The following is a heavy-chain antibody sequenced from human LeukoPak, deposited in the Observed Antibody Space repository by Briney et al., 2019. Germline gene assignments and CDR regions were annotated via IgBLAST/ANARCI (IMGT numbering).Heavy chain of an antibody. D-gene: IGHD6-13*01. J-gene: IGHJ3*02. Sequence: ASVKVSCKASGYTFTSYAFRWVRQAPGQGLEWMGWINPNHGDTNYAQKFQGRVTMTRDTSISTAYVGLSRLRSDDTAVYYCATDVATVDAFDIWGQGTMVTVSS. V-gene: IGHV1-2*02. CDR1: GYTFTSYA. CDR2: INPNHGDT. CDR3: ATDVATVDAFDI.